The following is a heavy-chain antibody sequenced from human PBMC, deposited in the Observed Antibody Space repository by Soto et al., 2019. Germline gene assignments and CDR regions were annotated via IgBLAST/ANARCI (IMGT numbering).Heavy chain of an antibody. D-gene: IGHD6-6*01. CDR1: GYTFTRYA. V-gene: IGHV1-3*01. Sequence: QVQLVQSGAEVKKPGASVKVSCKASGYTFTRYAMHWVRQAPGQRLEWMGWINAGNGNTKYSQKFQGRVTITRDTSASTVYMELSSLRSEDTAVYYCARAEYSADFDYWGQGTLVTVSS. J-gene: IGHJ4*02. CDR2: INAGNGNT. CDR3: ARAEYSADFDY.